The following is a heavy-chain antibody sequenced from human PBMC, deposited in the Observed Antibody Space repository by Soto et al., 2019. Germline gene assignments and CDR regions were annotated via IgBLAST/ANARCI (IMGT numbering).Heavy chain of an antibody. CDR3: ARGYSSSWFFI. Sequence: QVQLQQWGAGLLKPSETLSLSCAVYGGSFSGYYWSGIRQPPGKGLEWIGEINHSGSTNYNPSLKNRVTISVDTSKNQFSLKLSSVTAADTAVYYCARGYSSSWFFIWGQGTMVTVSS. V-gene: IGHV4-34*01. CDR1: GGSFSGYY. CDR2: INHSGST. J-gene: IGHJ3*02. D-gene: IGHD6-13*01.